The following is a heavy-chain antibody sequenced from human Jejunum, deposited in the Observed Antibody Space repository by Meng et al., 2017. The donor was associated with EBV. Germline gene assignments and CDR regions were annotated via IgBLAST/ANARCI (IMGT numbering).Heavy chain of an antibody. CDR2: IHHSGST. CDR3: ARAGNLNRGCNT. Sequence: VQLQESGPGLVKPSRTLSLTCAVSGGSISTDNWWRWVRQPPGKGLEYIGEIHHSGSTKYNPSLKSRVTISVDKSNNHFSLKLSSVTAADTAVYYCARAGNLNRGCNTWGQGTLVTVSS. J-gene: IGHJ5*02. D-gene: IGHD6-25*01. V-gene: IGHV4-4*02. CDR1: GGSISTDNW.